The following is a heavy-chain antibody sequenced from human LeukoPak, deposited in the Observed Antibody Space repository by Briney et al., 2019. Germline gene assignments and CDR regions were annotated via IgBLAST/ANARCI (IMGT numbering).Heavy chain of an antibody. D-gene: IGHD5-12*01. J-gene: IGHJ3*01. Sequence: PGGSLRLSCAASGFTFSSYGMSWVRQALGKGLEWVSGISGNGGSTYFADSVRGRFTISRDNSRFTLYLQMNSLRAEDTAVYYCAKDRGYGAARVADAFDLWGQGTMVTVSS. CDR1: GFTFSSYG. CDR2: ISGNGGST. CDR3: AKDRGYGAARVADAFDL. V-gene: IGHV3-23*01.